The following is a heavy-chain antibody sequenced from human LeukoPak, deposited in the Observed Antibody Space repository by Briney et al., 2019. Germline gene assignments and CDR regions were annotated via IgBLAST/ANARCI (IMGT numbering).Heavy chain of an antibody. CDR3: ALSLAYYNSSGYYPFDY. CDR2: MNPNSANT. CDR1: GYTFTSYD. D-gene: IGHD3-22*01. J-gene: IGHJ4*02. V-gene: IGHV1-8*01. Sequence: PEASVKVSCKASGYTFTSYDINWVRQATGQGLEWMGWMNPNSANTGYPQKFQGRVSMTRGTSISTAYMELSSLRSEDTAVYYCALSLAYYNSSGYYPFDYWGQGTLVTVSS.